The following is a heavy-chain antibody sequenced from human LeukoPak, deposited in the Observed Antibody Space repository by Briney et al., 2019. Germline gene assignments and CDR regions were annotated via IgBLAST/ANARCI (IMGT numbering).Heavy chain of an antibody. Sequence: SETLSLTCTVSGGSISSGDYYWSWIRQPPGKGLEWIGYIYYSGSTYYNPSLKSRVTISVDTSKNQFSLKLGSVTAADTAVYYCARVGLFPLHAFDIWGQGTMVTVSS. CDR1: GGSISSGDYY. CDR2: IYYSGST. V-gene: IGHV4-30-4*01. D-gene: IGHD3/OR15-3a*01. J-gene: IGHJ3*02. CDR3: ARVGLFPLHAFDI.